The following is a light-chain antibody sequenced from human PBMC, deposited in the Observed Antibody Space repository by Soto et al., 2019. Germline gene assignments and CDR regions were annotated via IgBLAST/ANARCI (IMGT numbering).Light chain of an antibody. CDR1: QSVSSS. Sequence: EIVLTQSPATLSLSPGERATLSCRASQSVSSSLAWYQRKLGQAPRLLIYDASNRATGIPARFSGSGSGTDFTLTISSLEPEDFAVYYCQQRGDWPLYTFGQGTKLEVK. J-gene: IGKJ2*01. CDR2: DAS. V-gene: IGKV3-11*01. CDR3: QQRGDWPLYT.